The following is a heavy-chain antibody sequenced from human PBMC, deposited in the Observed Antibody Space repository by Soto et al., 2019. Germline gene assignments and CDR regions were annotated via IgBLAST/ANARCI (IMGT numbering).Heavy chain of an antibody. J-gene: IGHJ6*03. D-gene: IGHD3-10*01. CDR1: GGTFSSYT. Sequence: GASVKVSCKASGGTFSSYTISWVRQAPGQGLEWMGRIIPILGIANYAQKFQGRVTITADKSTSTAYMELSSLRSEDTAVYYCARDPMVRGVIRDRYYYYMDVWGKGTTVTVSS. CDR2: IIPILGIA. CDR3: ARDPMVRGVIRDRYYYYMDV. V-gene: IGHV1-69*04.